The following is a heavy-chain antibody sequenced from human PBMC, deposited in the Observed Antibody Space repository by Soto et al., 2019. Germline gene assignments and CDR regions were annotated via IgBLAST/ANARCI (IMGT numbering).Heavy chain of an antibody. J-gene: IGHJ4*02. CDR1: DGSIISYY. Sequence: SETLSLTSTVADGSIISYYWSWIRQPPGKGLEWIGYIYYSGSTNYNPSLKSRVTISVDTSKNQFSLKLSSVTAADTAVYYCARSDGRYWGQGTLVTVSS. CDR3: ARSDGRY. V-gene: IGHV4-59*01. CDR2: IYYSGST.